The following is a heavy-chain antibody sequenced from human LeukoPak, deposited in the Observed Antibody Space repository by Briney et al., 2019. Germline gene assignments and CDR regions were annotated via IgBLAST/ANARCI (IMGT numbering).Heavy chain of an antibody. J-gene: IGHJ4*02. Sequence: GASVKVSCKASGGTFSSYAISWVRQAPGQGLEWMGRIIPILGIANYAQKFQGRVTITAGKSTSTAYMELSSLRSEDTAVYYCARDLDCSGGSCYSDYWGQGTLVTVSS. CDR3: ARDLDCSGGSCYSDY. CDR2: IIPILGIA. D-gene: IGHD2-15*01. CDR1: GGTFSSYA. V-gene: IGHV1-69*04.